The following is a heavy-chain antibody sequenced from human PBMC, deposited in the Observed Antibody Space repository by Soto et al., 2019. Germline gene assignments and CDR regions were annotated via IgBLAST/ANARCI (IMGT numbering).Heavy chain of an antibody. CDR2: IYYSGST. V-gene: IGHV4-31*03. J-gene: IGHJ3*02. CDR1: GGSISSGGYY. D-gene: IGHD3-3*01. Sequence: SETLSLTCTVSGGSISSGGYYWSWIRQHPGKGLEWIGYIYYSGSTYYNPSLKSRVTISVDTSKNQFSLKLSSVTAADTAVYYCARGGITIFGVVMPDAFDTWGQGTMVTVSS. CDR3: ARGGITIFGVVMPDAFDT.